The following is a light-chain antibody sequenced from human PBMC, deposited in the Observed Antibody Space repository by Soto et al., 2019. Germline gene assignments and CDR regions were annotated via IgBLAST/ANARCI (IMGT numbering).Light chain of an antibody. J-gene: IGKJ2*01. CDR3: QQYNNWRT. CDR1: QSVNNN. V-gene: IGKV3-15*01. Sequence: EIVMTQSPAILSVSPGERATLSCRASQSVNNNLAWYQQKPGQAPRLLIFHASTRATGIPARFSGSGSGTEFTLTISSLQSEDFAVYYCQQYNNWRTFGQGTKLEIK. CDR2: HAS.